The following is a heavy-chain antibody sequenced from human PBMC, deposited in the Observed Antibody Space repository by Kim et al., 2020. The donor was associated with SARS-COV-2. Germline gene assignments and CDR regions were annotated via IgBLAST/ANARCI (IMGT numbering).Heavy chain of an antibody. CDR3: VRLLSRQPHTFDY. Sequence: SETLSLTCTVSGASIGRSGYYSRWVRQHPEKGLEWLGYISYTGMTFYSPSLKSRIRMSIDTSKNEFALQMTSVTAADTAMYYCVRLLSRQPHTFDYWGQGALVTVSA. CDR1: GASIGRSGYY. V-gene: IGHV4-31*03. J-gene: IGHJ4*02. CDR2: ISYTGMT. D-gene: IGHD6-25*01.